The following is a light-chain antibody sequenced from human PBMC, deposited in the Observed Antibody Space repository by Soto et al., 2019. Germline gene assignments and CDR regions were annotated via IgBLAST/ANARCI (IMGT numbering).Light chain of an antibody. CDR3: LQDYSCPLT. CDR2: AAS. CDR1: QDIRKD. J-gene: IGKJ4*01. Sequence: AIQVTQSPSSLSASVGDRVTITCRASQDIRKDLGWYQQTPGKAPKLLIFAASSLQTGVPSRFSVSGSGTDFTLTISSLQPEDFATYSCLQDYSCPLTRGGGTKVDIK. V-gene: IGKV1-6*01.